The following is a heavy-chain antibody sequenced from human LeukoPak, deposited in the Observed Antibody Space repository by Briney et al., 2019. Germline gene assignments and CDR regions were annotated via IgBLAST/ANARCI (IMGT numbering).Heavy chain of an antibody. CDR2: ISAYNGNT. CDR1: GYTFTSYG. D-gene: IGHD1-26*01. CDR3: ARDRVVGASGKDFDY. Sequence: ASVKVSCKASGYTFTSYGISWVRQVPGQGLEWMGWISAYNGNTNYAQKLQGRVTMTTDTSTSTAYMELRSLRSDDTAVYYCARDRVVGASGKDFDYWGQGTLVTVSS. J-gene: IGHJ4*02. V-gene: IGHV1-18*01.